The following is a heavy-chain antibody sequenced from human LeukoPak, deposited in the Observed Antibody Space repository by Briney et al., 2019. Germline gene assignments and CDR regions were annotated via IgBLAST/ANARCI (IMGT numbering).Heavy chain of an antibody. CDR1: GFTFSIYW. CDR3: ARSPGVGTVDY. V-gene: IGHV3-7*01. Sequence: PGGSLRLSCAASGFTFSIYWMSWVRQAPGQGLEWVANINQGGSETYYVDSVKGRFTISRDNAKNSLFLQLNSLRAEDTAVYYCARSPGVGTVDYWGQGSLVTVSS. J-gene: IGHJ4*02. CDR2: INQGGSET. D-gene: IGHD3-3*01.